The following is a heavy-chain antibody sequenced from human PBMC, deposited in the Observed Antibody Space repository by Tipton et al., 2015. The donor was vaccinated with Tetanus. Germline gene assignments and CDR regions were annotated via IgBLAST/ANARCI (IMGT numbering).Heavy chain of an antibody. D-gene: IGHD1-20*01. CDR3: ARAGGGGRRINGPAGIDY. J-gene: IGHJ4*02. CDR1: GYTLTSYH. CDR2: INPIGGST. V-gene: IGHV1-46*01. Sequence: QSGAEVKKPGASVKVSCKASGYTLTSYHMHWVRQAPGQGLEWMGIINPIGGSTSYAQKFQGRITMTGDTSTSTVYMDLNSLRSGDRAVYSWARAGGGGRRINGPAGIDYWGQGTLVTVSS.